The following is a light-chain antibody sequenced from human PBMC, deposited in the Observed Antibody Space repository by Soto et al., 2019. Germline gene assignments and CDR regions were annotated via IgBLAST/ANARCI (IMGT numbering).Light chain of an antibody. CDR1: QSVGSY. Sequence: EIVLTQSPATLSLSPGERATLSCRASQSVGSYLAWYQQKPGQAPRLLIYDASKRAPGIPARFSGSGSGTDFTLTISSLEPEDFAVYFCQQYGNSPRTFGQGTRLEIK. V-gene: IGKV3-11*01. CDR2: DAS. CDR3: QQYGNSPRT. J-gene: IGKJ5*01.